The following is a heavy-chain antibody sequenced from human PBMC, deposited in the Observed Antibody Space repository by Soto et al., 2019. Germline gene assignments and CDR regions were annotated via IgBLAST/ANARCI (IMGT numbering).Heavy chain of an antibody. CDR3: AREATHYYDSSGDAFDI. Sequence: SETLSLTCTVSGGSISSYYWSWIRQPPGKGLEWIGYIYYSGGTKYNPSLKSRVTISVDTSKDQFTLKLSSVTAADTAVYYCAREATHYYDSSGDAFDIWGQGTMVTVSS. CDR2: IYYSGGT. CDR1: GGSISSYY. J-gene: IGHJ3*02. V-gene: IGHV4-59*01. D-gene: IGHD3-22*01.